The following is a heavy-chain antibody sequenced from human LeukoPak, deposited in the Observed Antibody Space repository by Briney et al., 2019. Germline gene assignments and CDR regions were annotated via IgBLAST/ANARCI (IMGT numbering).Heavy chain of an antibody. J-gene: IGHJ5*02. CDR2: ITSVSIYI. CDR3: ARDLGQYYDTSDNWFDP. CDR1: GFTFSSYN. V-gene: IGHV3-21*01. Sequence: GGSLRLSCAASGFTFSSYNMNWVRQAPGKGLEWVSSITSVSIYIYYADSVKGRFTISRDNAKNSLYLQMNSLRAEDTAVYYCARDLGQYYDTSDNWFDPWGQGTLVTVSS. D-gene: IGHD3-22*01.